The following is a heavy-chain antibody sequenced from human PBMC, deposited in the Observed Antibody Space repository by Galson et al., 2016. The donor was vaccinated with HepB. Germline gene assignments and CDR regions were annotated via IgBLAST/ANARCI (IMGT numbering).Heavy chain of an antibody. CDR2: VHRSGTA. V-gene: IGHV4-4*07. CDR3: ARAKYHYDSSGYYNGGYYSYYMDV. Sequence: TLSLTCTVSGGSISTYYWIWMRQSAGKGLEWIGRVHRSGTATYNPSLKSRATLSVDTSKNQFSLKLNSVTAADTAVYFCARAKYHYDSSGYYNGGYYSYYMDVWGRGTTVTVSS. D-gene: IGHD3-22*01. CDR1: GGSISTYY. J-gene: IGHJ6*03.